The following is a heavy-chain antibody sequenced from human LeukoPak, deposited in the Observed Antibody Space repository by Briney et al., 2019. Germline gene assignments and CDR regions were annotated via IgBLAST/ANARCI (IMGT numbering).Heavy chain of an antibody. CDR3: AREPYSYGNFYYYYYMDV. D-gene: IGHD5-18*01. Sequence: PSQTLSLTCTVSGDSINSGSYYWTWIRQPAGKGLEWIGRIYTSGSTNYNPSLKSRVTISMDTSKNHFSLDLNSVTVADTAVYYCAREPYSYGNFYYYYYMDVWGKGTTVTISS. CDR1: GDSINSGSYY. J-gene: IGHJ6*03. V-gene: IGHV4-61*02. CDR2: IYTSGST.